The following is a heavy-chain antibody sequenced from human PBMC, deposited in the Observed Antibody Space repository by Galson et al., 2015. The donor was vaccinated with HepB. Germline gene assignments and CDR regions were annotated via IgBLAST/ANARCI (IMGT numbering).Heavy chain of an antibody. CDR3: AGAFRAGDYNPPLYYFYGMDV. D-gene: IGHD3-9*01. CDR2: ISYDGSNE. Sequence: SLRLSCAASGFTFSRYALHWVRQTPDKGLEWVAVISYDGSNEYYADSVKDRFTISRDNSKNTVSLQMNSLRSEDTAVYYCAGAFRAGDYNPPLYYFYGMDVWGRGTTVTVSS. J-gene: IGHJ6*02. CDR1: GFTFSRYA. V-gene: IGHV3-30*04.